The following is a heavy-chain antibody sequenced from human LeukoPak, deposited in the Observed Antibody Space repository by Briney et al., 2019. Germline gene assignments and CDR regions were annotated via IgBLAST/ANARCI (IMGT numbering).Heavy chain of an antibody. CDR2: INAGNGNT. Sequence: ASVKVSCKASGYTFTTYAMHWVRQAPGQRLEWMGWINAGNGNTKYSQKFQDRVTITRDTSASTVYMELSSLGSEDTAVYYCARGPLRVAAAGTLDYWGQGTLVTVSS. CDR1: GYTFTTYA. D-gene: IGHD6-13*01. J-gene: IGHJ4*02. CDR3: ARGPLRVAAAGTLDY. V-gene: IGHV1-3*01.